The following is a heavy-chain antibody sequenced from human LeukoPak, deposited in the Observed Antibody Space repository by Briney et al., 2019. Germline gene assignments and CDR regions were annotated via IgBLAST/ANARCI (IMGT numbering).Heavy chain of an antibody. CDR2: IYYSGST. D-gene: IGHD6-19*01. V-gene: IGHV4-59*01. Sequence: SETLSLTCTVSGGSISSYYWSWIRQPPGKGLEWIGYIYYSGSTNYNPSLKSRVTISVDTSKNQFSLKLSSVTAADTAVYYCATTVAGRGFDYWGQGTLVTVSS. CDR1: GGSISSYY. CDR3: ATTVAGRGFDY. J-gene: IGHJ4*02.